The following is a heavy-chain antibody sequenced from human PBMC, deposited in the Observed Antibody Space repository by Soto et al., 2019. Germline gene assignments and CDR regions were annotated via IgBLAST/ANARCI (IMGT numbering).Heavy chain of an antibody. V-gene: IGHV4-39*07. D-gene: IGHD6-25*01. Sequence: ASETLSLTCTVSGGSVSSGSYYWSWVRQPPGKGLEWIGEINHAGSASYNPSLESRVTILVDTSKNQFSLNLRFVTAADTAVYFCTKGGSPEGRYYYYNGMEVYGQGTTVTVSS. J-gene: IGHJ6*01. CDR3: TKGGSPEGRYYYYNGMEV. CDR1: GGSVSSGSYY. CDR2: INHAGSA.